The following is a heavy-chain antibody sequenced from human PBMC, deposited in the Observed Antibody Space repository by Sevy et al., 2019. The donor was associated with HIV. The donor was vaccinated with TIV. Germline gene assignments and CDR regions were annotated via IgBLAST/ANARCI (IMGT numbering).Heavy chain of an antibody. D-gene: IGHD3-3*01. V-gene: IGHV1-18*01. J-gene: IGHJ4*02. CDR3: AGGRYGGSGYQRGLFDF. CDR1: GYIFTSYG. CDR2: INGHNGNT. Sequence: ASVKVSCKASGYIFTSYGISWVRQAPRQGLEWMGWINGHNGNTNYVQNLQGRVTMTTDTSTNTAYMELRSLRSDDTGGYYWAGGRYGGSGYQRGLFDFWGQGTLVTVSS.